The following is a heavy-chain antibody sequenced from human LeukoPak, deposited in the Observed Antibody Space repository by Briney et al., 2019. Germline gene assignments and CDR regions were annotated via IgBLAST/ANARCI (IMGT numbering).Heavy chain of an antibody. V-gene: IGHV3-7*01. Sequence: GGSLGLSCAASGFTFSSYWMSWVRQAPGKGLEWVANIKQDGSEKYYVDSVKGRFTISRDNAKNSLYLQMNSLRAEDTAVYYCARDGSLCKLVLNAFDIWGQGTMVTVSS. CDR2: IKQDGSEK. CDR1: GFTFSSYW. D-gene: IGHD6-13*01. J-gene: IGHJ3*02. CDR3: ARDGSLCKLVLNAFDI.